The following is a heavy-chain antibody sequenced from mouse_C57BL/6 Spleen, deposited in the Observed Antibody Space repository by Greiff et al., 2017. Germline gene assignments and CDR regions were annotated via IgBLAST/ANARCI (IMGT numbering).Heavy chain of an antibody. CDR2: IDPSDSDT. V-gene: IGHV1-52*01. Sequence: VQLQQSGAELVRPGSSVKLSCKASGYTFTSYSMHWVKQRPIQGLEWIGNIDPSDSDTHYNHNFKDKATLAIDKSSSTAYMQLSSLTSADSAVYYCAKKGLRYAMDYWGQGTSVTVSS. CDR3: AKKGLRYAMDY. D-gene: IGHD2-4*01. J-gene: IGHJ4*01. CDR1: GYTFTSYS.